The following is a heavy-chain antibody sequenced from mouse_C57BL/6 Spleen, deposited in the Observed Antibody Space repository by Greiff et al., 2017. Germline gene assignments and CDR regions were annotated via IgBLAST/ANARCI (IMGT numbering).Heavy chain of an antibody. CDR3: ARETAQGAMDY. CDR2: TSYCGIT. J-gene: IGHJ4*01. Sequence: EVTLVESGPSLVRPSQTLSLTCTVTGFSINSDCYWIWIRQFPGNKLEYIGYTSYCGITYYNPSLESRKYITRDTSKNQFSLKLSSVTTEDTATYYCARETAQGAMDYWGQGTSVTVSS. CDR1: GFSINSDCY. D-gene: IGHD3-2*02. V-gene: IGHV3-3*01.